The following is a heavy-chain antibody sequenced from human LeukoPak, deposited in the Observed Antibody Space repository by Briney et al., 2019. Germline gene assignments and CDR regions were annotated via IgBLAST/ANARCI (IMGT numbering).Heavy chain of an antibody. D-gene: IGHD6-19*01. CDR2: VSGSGSST. J-gene: IGHJ4*02. CDR3: ARAWL. V-gene: IGHV3-23*01. CDR1: GFSFSTHA. Sequence: PGGSLRLSCAASGFSFSTHAMTWVRQAPGKGLEWVSAVSGSGSSTYYADSVKGRFTISRDNSKNTLYLQMNSLRAEDTAVYYCARAWLWGQGTLVTVST.